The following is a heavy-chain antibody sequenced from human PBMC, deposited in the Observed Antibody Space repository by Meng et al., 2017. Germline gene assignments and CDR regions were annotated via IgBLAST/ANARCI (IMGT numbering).Heavy chain of an antibody. CDR1: GYTFSSYG. CDR3: ARDTYHYGAGTSLYVVSSAMDV. D-gene: IGHD3-10*01. J-gene: IGHJ6*02. Sequence: GESLKVSCKASGYTFSSYGISWVRQAPGQGLEWMGWISAYNGNTNYALTLQGRVTMTTDTSTATAYMELRSLRSDDTAVYYCARDTYHYGAGTSLYVVSSAMDVWGQGTTVTVSS. V-gene: IGHV1-18*01. CDR2: ISAYNGNT.